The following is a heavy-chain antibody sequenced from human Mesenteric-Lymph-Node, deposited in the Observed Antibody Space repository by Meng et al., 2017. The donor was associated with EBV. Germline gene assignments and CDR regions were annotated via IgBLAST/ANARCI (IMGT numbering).Heavy chain of an antibody. CDR1: GGSISSGGYY. CDR3: ARVEQWLLYFDY. J-gene: IGHJ4*02. CDR2: IYYSGST. D-gene: IGHD6-19*01. Sequence: QVQLQASCPGLVKPSQTLSLTCAVSGGSISSGGYYWSWIRQPPGKGLEWIGYIYYSGSTDYNPSLKSRVTISVDTSKNQFSLKLSSVTAADTAVYYCARVEQWLLYFDYWGQGTLVTVSS. V-gene: IGHV4-30-4*01.